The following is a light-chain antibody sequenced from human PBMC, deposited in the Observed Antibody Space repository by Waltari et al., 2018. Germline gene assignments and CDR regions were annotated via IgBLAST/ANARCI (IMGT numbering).Light chain of an antibody. CDR3: QQYNNWPQT. Sequence: EIVMTQSPATLSFSPGERAPLSCRASQSVSSNLAWYQQKPGQAPRLLIYGASTRATGIPARFSGSGSGTEFILTISSLQSEDFAVYYCQQYNNWPQTFGQGTKVEIK. CDR2: GAS. V-gene: IGKV3-15*01. CDR1: QSVSSN. J-gene: IGKJ1*01.